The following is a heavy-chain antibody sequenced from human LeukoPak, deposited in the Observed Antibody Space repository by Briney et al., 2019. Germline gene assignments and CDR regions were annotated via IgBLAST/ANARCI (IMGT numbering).Heavy chain of an antibody. CDR2: ISYDGSNK. CDR1: GFTFSSYG. J-gene: IGHJ4*02. CDR3: AKEAGITFDY. V-gene: IGHV3-30*18. D-gene: IGHD3-10*01. Sequence: LTGGSLRLSCAASGFTFSSYGMHWVRQAPGKGLEWVAVISYDGSNKYYADSVKGRFTISRDNSKNALYLQMNSLRAEDTAVYYCAKEAGITFDYWGQGTLVTVSS.